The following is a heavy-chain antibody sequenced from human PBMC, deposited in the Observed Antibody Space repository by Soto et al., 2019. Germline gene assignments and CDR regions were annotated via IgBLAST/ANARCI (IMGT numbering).Heavy chain of an antibody. CDR2: INPRGGST. CDR1: GYTFTSYC. CDR3: ATGITRTTYYFDY. D-gene: IGHD1-20*01. J-gene: IGHJ4*02. Sequence: ASVKVSCKASGYTFTSYCMHWVRQAPGQGLEWMGIINPRGGSTSYAQKFQGRVTMTRDTSTSTVYMELSSLRSEDSAVYYCATGITRTTYYFDYWGQGTLVTISS. V-gene: IGHV1-46*01.